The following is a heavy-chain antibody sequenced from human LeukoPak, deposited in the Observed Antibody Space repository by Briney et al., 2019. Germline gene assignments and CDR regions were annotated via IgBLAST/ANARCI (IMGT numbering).Heavy chain of an antibody. J-gene: IGHJ3*02. D-gene: IGHD6-19*01. CDR1: GFTFSIHV. CDR3: ARGRGSGWYDAFDI. Sequence: AGGSLRLSCAASGFTFSIHVMHWVRQAPGKGLEWVAVIWYDGNNKFYADVVRGLFTISRNNYKNTLYVQINSLRAEDTAVYYCARGRGSGWYDAFDIWGQGTMVTVSS. CDR2: IWYDGNNK. V-gene: IGHV3-33*01.